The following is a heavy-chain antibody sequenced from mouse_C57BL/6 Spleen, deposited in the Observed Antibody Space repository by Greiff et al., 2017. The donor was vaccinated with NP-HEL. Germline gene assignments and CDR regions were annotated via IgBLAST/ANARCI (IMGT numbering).Heavy chain of an antibody. CDR3: ARVKTTVPAWFAY. D-gene: IGHD1-1*01. CDR2: INPSSGYT. CDR1: GYTFTSYW. Sequence: QVQLQQSGAELAKPGASVKLSCKASGYTFTSYWMHWVKQRPGQGLEWIGYINPSSGYTKYNQKFKDKATLTADKSSSTAYMLLSSLTYEDSAVYYGARVKTTVPAWFAYWGQGTLVTVSA. V-gene: IGHV1-7*01. J-gene: IGHJ3*01.